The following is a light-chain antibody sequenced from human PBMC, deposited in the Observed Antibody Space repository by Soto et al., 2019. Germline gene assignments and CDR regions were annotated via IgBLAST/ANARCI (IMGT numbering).Light chain of an antibody. CDR3: QQYGSSLST. Sequence: ELVLTQSPGTLSLSPGERATLSCRASQSVSSSYLAWYLQKPGQAPRLLIYGASSRATGIPDRFSGSGSGTDFTLTISRLEPEDCSVYYCQQYGSSLSTFGQGTRLEIK. CDR2: GAS. CDR1: QSVSSSY. V-gene: IGKV3-20*01. J-gene: IGKJ5*01.